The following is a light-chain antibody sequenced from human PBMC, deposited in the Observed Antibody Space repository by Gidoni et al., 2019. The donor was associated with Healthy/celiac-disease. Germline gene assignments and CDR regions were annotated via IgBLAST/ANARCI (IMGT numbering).Light chain of an antibody. CDR2: WAS. J-gene: IGKJ2*01. CDR1: QSVLYSSNNKNY. CDR3: QQYYSTPYT. V-gene: IGKV4-1*01. Sequence: DTVMIQSPDSLAVSLGERATINCKSSQSVLYSSNNKNYLAWYQQKPGQPPKLLIYWASTRETGVPDRFSGSGSGTDFTLTISSLQAEDVAVYYCQQYYSTPYTFGQGTKLEIK.